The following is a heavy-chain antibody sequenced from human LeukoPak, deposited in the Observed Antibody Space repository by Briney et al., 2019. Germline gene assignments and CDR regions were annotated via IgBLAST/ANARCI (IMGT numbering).Heavy chain of an antibody. J-gene: IGHJ4*02. V-gene: IGHV3-7*01. Sequence: QAGGSLRLSCVASGFTFSSSWMTWVRQAPGNGLEWVASIREDGSQKTAVDSVRGRFTISRDNAKNSVYLQMDSLRAEDTAVYYCARGPTNGQAFDYWGQGTLVSVSS. D-gene: IGHD2-8*01. CDR3: ARGPTNGQAFDY. CDR1: GFTFSSSW. CDR2: IREDGSQK.